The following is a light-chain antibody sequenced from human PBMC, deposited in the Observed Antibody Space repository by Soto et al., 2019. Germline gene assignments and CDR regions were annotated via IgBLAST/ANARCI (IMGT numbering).Light chain of an antibody. V-gene: IGLV1-44*01. CDR3: ASWDDSLNAYV. Sequence: QSALTQPPSASATPGQRVTISCSGSSSNIGSNSVNWYQQVPGTAPRLLIYSNNQRPSGVPDRLSGSKSGTSASLAIGGLLSEDKADYYCASWDDSLNAYVFGGGTKLTVL. CDR1: SSNIGSNS. J-gene: IGLJ1*01. CDR2: SNN.